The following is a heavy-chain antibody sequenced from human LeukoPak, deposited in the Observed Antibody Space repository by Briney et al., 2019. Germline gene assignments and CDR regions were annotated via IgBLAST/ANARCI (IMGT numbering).Heavy chain of an antibody. CDR2: IYSDGSK. CDR1: GFTVSTNY. J-gene: IGHJ6*03. CDR3: VRANGELWDTTYYYYMDV. Sequence: PGGSLRLSCAASGFTVSTNYMSWVRQGPGKGLEWVSVIYSDGSKYYANSVKGRFTISRDNSKNTLDLQMNSLGAEDTAVYYCVRANGELWDTTYYYYMDVWGKGTTVTVSS. D-gene: IGHD1-26*01. V-gene: IGHV3-53*01.